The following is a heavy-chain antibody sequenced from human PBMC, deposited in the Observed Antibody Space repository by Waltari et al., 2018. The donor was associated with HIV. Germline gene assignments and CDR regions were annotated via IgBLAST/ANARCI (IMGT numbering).Heavy chain of an antibody. CDR1: GGSVSSGSYY. D-gene: IGHD3-3*01. CDR3: ARVFWRNGMDV. Sequence: QVQLQESGPGLVKPSQTLSLTCTGSGGSVSSGSYYWSWIRQPAGKGLEWIGRIYTSGSTNYNPSLKSRVTISVDTSKNQFSLKLSSVTAADTAVYYCARVFWRNGMDVWGQGTTVTVSS. CDR2: IYTSGST. V-gene: IGHV4-61*02. J-gene: IGHJ6*02.